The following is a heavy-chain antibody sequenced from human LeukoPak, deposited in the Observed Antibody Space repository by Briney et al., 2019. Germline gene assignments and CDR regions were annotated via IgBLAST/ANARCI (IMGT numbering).Heavy chain of an antibody. Sequence: PSETLSLTCTVSGGSITDTNYYWGWIRQPPGKGLEWIASISYSGSTYFNPSLKSRVTISVDTSKTEFSLKLSSMTAADTAVYYCARSCGSISCRDGDWFDPWGQGTLVTVSS. CDR2: ISYSGST. CDR3: ARSCGSISCRDGDWFDP. J-gene: IGHJ5*02. V-gene: IGHV4-39*01. D-gene: IGHD2-2*01. CDR1: GGSITDTNYY.